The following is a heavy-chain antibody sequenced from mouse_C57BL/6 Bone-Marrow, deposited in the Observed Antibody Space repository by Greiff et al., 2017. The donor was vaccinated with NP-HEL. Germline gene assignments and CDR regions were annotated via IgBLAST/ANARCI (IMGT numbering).Heavy chain of an antibody. CDR3: ARRAWFAY. V-gene: IGHV1-7*01. Sequence: VQGVESGAELAKPGASVKLSCKASGYTFTSYWMHWVKQRPGQGLEWIGYINPRSGYTKYNQKFKDKATLTADKSSSTAYMQLSGLTYEDSAVYYCARRAWFAYWGQGTLVTVSA. CDR1: GYTFTSYW. CDR2: INPRSGYT. J-gene: IGHJ3*01.